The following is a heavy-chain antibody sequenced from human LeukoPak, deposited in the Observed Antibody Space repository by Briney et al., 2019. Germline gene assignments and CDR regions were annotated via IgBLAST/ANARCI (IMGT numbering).Heavy chain of an antibody. CDR2: INPNSGGT. V-gene: IGHV1-2*02. CDR3: ASGGSYYYDSSGYYADAFDI. J-gene: IGHJ3*02. Sequence: GASVKVSCKASGYTFTSYAMNWVRQAPGQGLEWMGWINPNSGGTNYAQKFQGRVTMTRDTSISTAYMELSRLRPDDTAVYYCASGGSYYYDSSGYYADAFDIWGQGTMVTVSS. CDR1: GYTFTSYA. D-gene: IGHD3-22*01.